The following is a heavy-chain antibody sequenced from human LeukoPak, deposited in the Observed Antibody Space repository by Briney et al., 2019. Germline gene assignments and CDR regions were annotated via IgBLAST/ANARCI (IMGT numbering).Heavy chain of an antibody. V-gene: IGHV1-69*13. Sequence: ASVKVSCKASGGTFSSYAISWVRQAPGQGLEWMGGIIPIFGTANYAQKFQGRVTITADESTSTAYVELSSLRSEDTAVYYRARDCSGGSCYFDYWGQGTLVTVSS. CDR1: GGTFSSYA. D-gene: IGHD2-15*01. J-gene: IGHJ4*02. CDR2: IIPIFGTA. CDR3: ARDCSGGSCYFDY.